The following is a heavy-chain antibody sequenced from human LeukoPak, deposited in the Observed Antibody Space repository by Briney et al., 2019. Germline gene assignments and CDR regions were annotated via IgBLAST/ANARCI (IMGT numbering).Heavy chain of an antibody. Sequence: PSETLSLTCTVSGGSISSGGYYWSWIRQHPGKGLEWIGYIYYSGSTYYNPSPKSRVTISVDTSKNQFSLKLSSVTAADTAVYYCARFTSRILTDYFYYFDYWGQGTLVTVSS. CDR1: GGSISSGGYY. J-gene: IGHJ4*02. V-gene: IGHV4-31*03. D-gene: IGHD3-9*01. CDR2: IYYSGST. CDR3: ARFTSRILTDYFYYFDY.